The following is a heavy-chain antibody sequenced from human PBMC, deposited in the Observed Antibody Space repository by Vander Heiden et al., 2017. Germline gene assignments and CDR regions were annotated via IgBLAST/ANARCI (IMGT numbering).Heavy chain of an antibody. D-gene: IGHD2-15*01. V-gene: IGHV3-21*01. CDR2: SSSSSSYI. CDR3: ARDKVGATNY. Sequence: EVQLVESGGGLGKPGGSLRLSCAASGFAFSSYSKNLVGQAPGKGLEWVSSSSSSSSYIYYADSVKGRFTISRDNAKNSLYLQMISLRAEDTAVYYCARDKVGATNYWGQGTLVTVSS. J-gene: IGHJ4*02. CDR1: GFAFSSYS.